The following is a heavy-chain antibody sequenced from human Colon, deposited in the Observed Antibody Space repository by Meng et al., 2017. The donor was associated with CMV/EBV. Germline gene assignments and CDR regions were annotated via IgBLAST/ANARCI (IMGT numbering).Heavy chain of an antibody. CDR2: FVPEDGET. D-gene: IGHD4-23*01. CDR3: TTPWNYGGDSDY. Sequence: CKVSGYTLSELSMHWVRQAPGKGLEWMGGFVPEDGETIYAQRFRGRVTMTEDTSTNTAYMELSSPRSEDTAVYYCTTPWNYGGDSDYWGQGTLVTVSS. CDR1: GYTLSELS. J-gene: IGHJ4*02. V-gene: IGHV1-24*01.